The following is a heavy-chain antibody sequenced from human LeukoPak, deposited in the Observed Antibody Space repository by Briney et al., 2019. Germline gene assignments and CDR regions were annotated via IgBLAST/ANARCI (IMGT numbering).Heavy chain of an antibody. V-gene: IGHV1-2*02. Sequence: ASVKVSCKASGYTFTGYYMHWVRQAPGQGLEWMGWINPNSGGTNYAQKFQGRVTMTRDTSISTAYMELSRLRSDDTAVYYCARVRAARTHFDYWGQGTLVTVSS. CDR1: GYTFTGYY. CDR2: INPNSGGT. J-gene: IGHJ4*02. CDR3: ARVRAARTHFDY. D-gene: IGHD6-6*01.